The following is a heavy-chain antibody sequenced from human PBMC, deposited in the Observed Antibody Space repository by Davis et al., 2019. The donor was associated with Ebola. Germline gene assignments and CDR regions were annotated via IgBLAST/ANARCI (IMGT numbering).Heavy chain of an antibody. J-gene: IGHJ4*02. CDR1: GDSISSSLYY. CDR2: ISYSGNT. D-gene: IGHD3-3*01. V-gene: IGHV4-39*01. CDR3: ATVIFSSGYYPTYYFDY. Sequence: SETLSLTCSVSGDSISSSLYYGGWIRQPPGQGLEWIGTISYSGNTYSTPSLKSRVTTSADTSKNQFSLKLSSVTATDTAVYYCATVIFSSGYYPTYYFDYWGQGTLVTVSS.